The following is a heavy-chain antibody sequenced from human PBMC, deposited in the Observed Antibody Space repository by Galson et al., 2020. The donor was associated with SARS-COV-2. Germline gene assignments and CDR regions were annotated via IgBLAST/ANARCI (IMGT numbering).Heavy chain of an antibody. CDR1: GGSISSGDYY. CDR2: IYYSGST. Sequence: ETSETLSLTCTVSGGSISSGDYYWSWIRQPPGKGLEWIGYIYYSGSTYYNPSLKSRVTISVDTSKNQFSLKLSSVTAADTAVYYCPRITMVRGVINHCGWFEPWGQGTLVTVS. D-gene: IGHD3-10*01. V-gene: IGHV4-30-4*01. CDR3: PRITMVRGVINHCGWFEP. J-gene: IGHJ5*02.